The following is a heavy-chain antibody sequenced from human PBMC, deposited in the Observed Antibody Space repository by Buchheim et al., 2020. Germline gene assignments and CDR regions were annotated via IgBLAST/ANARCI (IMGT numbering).Heavy chain of an antibody. Sequence: EVQLVESGGGLVQPRGSLRLSCAASGFTFSSYWMSWVRQAPGKGLEWVANINEDGSEKYYVDSVKGRITISRDNAKNSLYLQMNSLRAEDTAVYYCARGDKVGSVDPWGQGTL. CDR1: GFTFSSYW. CDR3: ARGDKVGSVDP. J-gene: IGHJ5*02. V-gene: IGHV3-7*01. D-gene: IGHD3-10*01. CDR2: INEDGSEK.